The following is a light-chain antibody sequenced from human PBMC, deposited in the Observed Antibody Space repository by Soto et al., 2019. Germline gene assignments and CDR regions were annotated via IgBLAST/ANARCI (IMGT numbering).Light chain of an antibody. CDR3: HQYYNTPWT. V-gene: IGKV4-1*01. CDR2: WAS. Sequence: DIVMTQSPDSLAVSLGERATINCKSSQSILYSSNNKNYLAWYQQKQGQPPRLLIYWASTRESGVPDRFSGSWSGTDFTLTSTSLQAEDVAVYYCHQYYNTPWTFGQGTKVEI. CDR1: QSILYSSNNKNY. J-gene: IGKJ1*01.